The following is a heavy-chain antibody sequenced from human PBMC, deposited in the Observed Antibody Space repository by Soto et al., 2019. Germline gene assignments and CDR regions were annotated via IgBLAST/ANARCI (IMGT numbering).Heavy chain of an antibody. CDR3: ARVSYYDSSGYYYFQH. Sequence: SETLSLTCTVSGGSISSGDYYWSWIRQPPGKGLEWIGYIYYSGSTYYNPSLKSRVTISVDTSKSQFSLKLSSVTAADTAVYYCARVSYYDSSGYYYFQHWGQGTLVTVSS. CDR2: IYYSGST. J-gene: IGHJ1*01. CDR1: GGSISSGDYY. D-gene: IGHD3-22*01. V-gene: IGHV4-30-4*01.